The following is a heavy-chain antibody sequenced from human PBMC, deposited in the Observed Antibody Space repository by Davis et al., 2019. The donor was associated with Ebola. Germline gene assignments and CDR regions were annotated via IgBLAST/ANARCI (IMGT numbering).Heavy chain of an antibody. D-gene: IGHD6-19*01. CDR3: ARESSG. Sequence: GESLKISCAASGFPFDDYGMSWVRQAPGKGLEWVSVIYSGGSTYYADSVKGRFTISRDNSKNTLYLQMNSLRAEDTAVYYCARESSGWGQGTLVTVSS. CDR1: GFPFDDYG. CDR2: IYSGGST. V-gene: IGHV3-66*01. J-gene: IGHJ4*02.